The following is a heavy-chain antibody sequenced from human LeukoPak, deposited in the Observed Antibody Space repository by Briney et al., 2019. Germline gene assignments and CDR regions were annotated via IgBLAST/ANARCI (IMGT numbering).Heavy chain of an antibody. CDR1: GFTFSSYG. CDR3: AKDRNGFDYYYMDV. CDR2: IRYDGSNK. Sequence: PGGSLRLSCAASGFTFSSYGMHWVRQAPGKGLEWVAFIRYDGSNKYYADSVKGRFTISRDNSKNTLYLQMNSLRAEDTAVYYCAKDRNGFDYYYMDVWGKGTTVTVSS. D-gene: IGHD3-3*01. V-gene: IGHV3-30*02. J-gene: IGHJ6*03.